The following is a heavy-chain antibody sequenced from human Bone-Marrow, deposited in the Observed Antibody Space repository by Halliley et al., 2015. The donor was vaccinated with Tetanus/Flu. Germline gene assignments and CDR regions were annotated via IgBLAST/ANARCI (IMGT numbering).Heavy chain of an antibody. Sequence: TLSLTCTLSGGSIGSHFWCWIRQPPGRGLEWIGCYYYGGSTYYNPSLKSPVAISTDTSKNQFSLSLSSVTATDTAVYYCATLGYTSGNSFDHGGQGTPITVSS. V-gene: IGHV4-59*08. CDR2: YYYGGST. J-gene: IGHJ4*02. CDR1: GGSIGSHF. CDR3: ATLGYTSGNSFDH. D-gene: IGHD2-15*01.